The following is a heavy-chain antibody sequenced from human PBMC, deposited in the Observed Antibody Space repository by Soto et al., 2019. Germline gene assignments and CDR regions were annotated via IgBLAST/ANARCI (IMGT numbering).Heavy chain of an antibody. D-gene: IGHD3-3*02. CDR1: GGSISSYY. CDR3: ARQTVESSITSPHYYYYGMDV. Sequence: SETLSLTCTVSGGSISSYYWSWIRQPPGKGLEWIGYVYYSGSTNYNPSLKSRVTISVDTSKNQFSLKLSSVTAADTAVYYCARQTVESSITSPHYYYYGMDVWGQGTTLTVSS. J-gene: IGHJ6*02. V-gene: IGHV4-59*01. CDR2: VYYSGST.